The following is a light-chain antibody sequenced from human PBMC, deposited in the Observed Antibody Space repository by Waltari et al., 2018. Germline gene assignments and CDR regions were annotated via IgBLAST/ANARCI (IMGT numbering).Light chain of an antibody. J-gene: IGKJ1*01. CDR2: GAS. CDR1: QSVSRA. Sequence: VLTQSPGTLSLSQGERATVSCRASQSVSRALAWYQQKPGKAPRLLIYGASTRATGIPDRFSGSGSGTDFSLTISRLEPDDFAVYYCQHYLRLPVTFGQGTTVEI. CDR3: QHYLRLPVT. V-gene: IGKV3-20*01.